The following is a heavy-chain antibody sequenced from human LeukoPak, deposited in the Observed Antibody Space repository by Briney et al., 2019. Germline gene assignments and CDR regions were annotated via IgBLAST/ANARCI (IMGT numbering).Heavy chain of an antibody. CDR3: ARDSSGYYSVY. D-gene: IGHD3-22*01. Sequence: GGPLRLSCAASGFTFSSYAMSWVRQAPGKGLEWVSAISGSGGSTYYADSVKGRFTTSRDNSKNTLYLQMNSLRAEDTAVYYCARDSSGYYSVYWGQGTLVTVSS. CDR1: GFTFSSYA. CDR2: ISGSGGST. V-gene: IGHV3-23*01. J-gene: IGHJ4*02.